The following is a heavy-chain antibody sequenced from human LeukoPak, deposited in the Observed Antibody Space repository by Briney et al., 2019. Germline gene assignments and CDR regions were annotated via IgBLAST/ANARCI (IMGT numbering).Heavy chain of an antibody. CDR2: IYSDNT. CDR3: ARRAGAYSHPYDY. Sequence: SGGSLRLPCTVSGFTVSSNSMSWVRQAPGKGLEWVSFIYSDNTHYSDSVKGRFTISRDNSKNTLYLQMNSLRAEDTAVYYCARRAGAYSHPYDYWGRGTLVTVSS. V-gene: IGHV3-53*01. J-gene: IGHJ4*02. D-gene: IGHD4/OR15-4a*01. CDR1: GFTVSSNS.